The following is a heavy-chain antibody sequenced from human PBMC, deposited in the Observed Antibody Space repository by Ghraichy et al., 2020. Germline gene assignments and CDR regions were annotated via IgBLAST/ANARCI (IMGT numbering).Heavy chain of an antibody. D-gene: IGHD1-14*01. CDR2: ISSGSTIK. CDR1: GFTFSSYN. CDR3: ARGGDNPFDY. J-gene: IGHJ4*02. V-gene: IGHV3-48*02. Sequence: GGSLRLSCAASGFTFSSYNMNWVRQAPGKGLEWVSHISSGSTIKYYADSVKGRFTISRDNAKNSLYVQMNSLRDEDTAVYYCARGGDNPFDYWGQGTLVTVSS.